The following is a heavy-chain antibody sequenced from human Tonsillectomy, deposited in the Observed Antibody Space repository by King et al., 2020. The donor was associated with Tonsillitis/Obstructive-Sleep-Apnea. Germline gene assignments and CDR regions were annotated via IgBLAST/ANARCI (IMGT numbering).Heavy chain of an antibody. CDR2: ISAYNGNT. Sequence: QLVQSGAEVKKPGASVKVSCKASGFTSTNYGITWVRQAPGQGLEWMGWISAYNGNTYYAQTLQGRVTMTTDTSTSTAYLELRSLRSDDTATYHCAAYCSGWYFDYWGQGSLVTVSS. V-gene: IGHV1-18*01. D-gene: IGHD6-19*01. CDR3: AAYCSGWYFDY. CDR1: GFTSTNYG. J-gene: IGHJ4*02.